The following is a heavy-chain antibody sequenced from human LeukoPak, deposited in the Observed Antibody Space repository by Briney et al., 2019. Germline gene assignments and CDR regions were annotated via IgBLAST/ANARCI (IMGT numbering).Heavy chain of an antibody. CDR2: ISASGGST. Sequence: GGSLRLSCAASGFTFSTYAMSWVRHVRGKGLEWVAAISASGGSTNYADSVKDRFTISRDNSKTTLNLQMNSLRAEDTAVYYCAKDRRDEAYGSGGADYFDYWGQGTLVTVSS. J-gene: IGHJ4*02. CDR3: AKDRRDEAYGSGGADYFDY. D-gene: IGHD3-10*01. V-gene: IGHV3-23*01. CDR1: GFTFSTYA.